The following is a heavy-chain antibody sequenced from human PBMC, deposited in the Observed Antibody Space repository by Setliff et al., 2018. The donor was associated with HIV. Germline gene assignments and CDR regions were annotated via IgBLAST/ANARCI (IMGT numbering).Heavy chain of an antibody. CDR2: INTETGNP. V-gene: IGHV7-4-1*02. Sequence: ASVKVSCKASGGTFSSYGISWVRQAPGQGPEWMGWINTETGNPMYAQGFTGRFVFSLDTSVSTAYLQINSLKAEDTAMYYCARVGSYWSTFDYWGQGALVTVSS. D-gene: IGHD1-26*01. CDR3: ARVGSYWSTFDY. J-gene: IGHJ4*02. CDR1: GGTFSSYG.